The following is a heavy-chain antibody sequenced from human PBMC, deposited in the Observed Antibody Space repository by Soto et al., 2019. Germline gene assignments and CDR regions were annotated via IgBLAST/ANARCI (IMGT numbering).Heavy chain of an antibody. D-gene: IGHD3-3*01. V-gene: IGHV5-51*01. CDR2: IYPGDSDT. CDR3: ARHRYYDFWSGYYDYYYYGMDV. J-gene: IGHJ6*02. CDR1: VYSFTSYW. Sequence: PGESLKISCKGSVYSFTSYWIGWVRQMPGKGLEWMGIIYPGDSDTRYSPSFQGQVTISADKSISTAYLQWSSLKASDTAMYYCARHRYYDFWSGYYDYYYYGMDVWGQGTTVTVSS.